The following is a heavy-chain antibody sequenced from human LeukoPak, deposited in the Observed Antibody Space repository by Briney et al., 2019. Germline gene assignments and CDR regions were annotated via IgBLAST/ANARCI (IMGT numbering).Heavy chain of an antibody. D-gene: IGHD6-19*01. Sequence: GESLKISCKASGYSFSNYWIGWVRQMPGKGLEWMGIIYPGDSEIRYSPSFQGQVTISADKSISTAYLQWNSLKASDTAMYYCALGVAGRFAFWGQGTLVTVSS. CDR1: GYSFSNYW. CDR3: ALGVAGRFAF. CDR2: IYPGDSEI. V-gene: IGHV5-51*01. J-gene: IGHJ4*02.